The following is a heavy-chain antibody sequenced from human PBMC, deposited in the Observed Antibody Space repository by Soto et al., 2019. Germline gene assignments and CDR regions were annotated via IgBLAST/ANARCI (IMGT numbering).Heavy chain of an antibody. J-gene: IGHJ4*02. CDR3: ARDLRGAFDY. CDR2: VRGGGDLT. D-gene: IGHD1-26*01. V-gene: IGHV3-23*01. CDR1: GFTFNNYA. Sequence: AWSLRLSCAASGFTFNNYAMSWVRQAPGKGLEWITSVRGGGDLTYYADSVKGRFTISRDNSQNTINLQMHGLRAEDSAVYYCARDLRGAFDYWGQGTVVTVSS.